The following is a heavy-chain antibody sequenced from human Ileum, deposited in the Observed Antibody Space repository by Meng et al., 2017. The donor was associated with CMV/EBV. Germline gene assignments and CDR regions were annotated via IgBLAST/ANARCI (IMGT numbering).Heavy chain of an antibody. D-gene: IGHD1-1*01. Sequence: SLPASPVGVGWIRQPTGKALEWLAFIYWEDDKRYNPSLKNRLTITKDAPKNQVALTMTNMDPADTATYHCVHRKDYSGNWNGGSADYWGQGALVTVSS. CDR1: SLPASPVG. CDR2: IYWEDDK. V-gene: IGHV2-5*02. J-gene: IGHJ4*02. CDR3: VHRKDYSGNWNGGSADY.